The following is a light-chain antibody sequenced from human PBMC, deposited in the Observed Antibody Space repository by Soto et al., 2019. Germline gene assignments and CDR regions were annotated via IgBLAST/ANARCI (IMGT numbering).Light chain of an antibody. V-gene: IGKV1-39*01. CDR1: QTIARY. CDR3: QQSYNAPFN. Sequence: IQMTQSPSPLSASVGDRIIITCRASQTIARYINWFQQKSGQPPKLLVYAASTLRHGVPSRFSASGSGSDFTLTINSLQPEDLATYYCQQSYNAPFNFGPGTKVDIK. CDR2: AAS. J-gene: IGKJ3*01.